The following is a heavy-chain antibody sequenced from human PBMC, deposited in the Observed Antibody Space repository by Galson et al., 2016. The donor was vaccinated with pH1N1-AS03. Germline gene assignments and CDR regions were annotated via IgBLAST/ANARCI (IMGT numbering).Heavy chain of an antibody. V-gene: IGHV4-34*01. J-gene: IGHJ6*02. CDR3: GRHLRNSYSMDV. Sequence: SETLSLTCAVYGGSFSGYYWSWIRQPPGKGLEWIGEINHSGSTNYNPSLKSRVTISVDTSKNQLSLSLSSVTAADTAVYYCGRHLRNSYSMDVWGQGTTVTVSS. D-gene: IGHD2-21*01. CDR1: GGSFSGYY. CDR2: INHSGST.